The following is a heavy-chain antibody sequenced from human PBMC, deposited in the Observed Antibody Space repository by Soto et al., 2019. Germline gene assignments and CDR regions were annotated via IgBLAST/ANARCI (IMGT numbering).Heavy chain of an antibody. CDR1: GGSISSGGYY. J-gene: IGHJ6*02. CDR3: ARNPEFSHPDYCYGMDV. D-gene: IGHD3-16*02. Sequence: PSETLSLTCTVSGGSISSGGYYWSWIRQHPGKGLEWIGYIYYSGSTYYNPSLKSRVTISVDTSKNQFSLKLSSVTAADTAVYYCARNPEFSHPDYCYGMDVWGQGTTVTVSS. CDR2: IYYSGST. V-gene: IGHV4-31*03.